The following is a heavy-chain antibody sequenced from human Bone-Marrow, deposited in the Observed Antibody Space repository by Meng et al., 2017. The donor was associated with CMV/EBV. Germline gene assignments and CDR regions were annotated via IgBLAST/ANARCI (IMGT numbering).Heavy chain of an antibody. Sequence: GEYLKISCEASGFTGSSYAMNWVRQFPGKGLECVSTISDSGGNTYYADSVKGRFTISRDNSKNTLYLQMNSLRAEDTAVYYCTKSRNGYGGEDYWGQGTLVTVSS. J-gene: IGHJ4*02. D-gene: IGHD5-12*01. CDR3: TKSRNGYGGEDY. CDR2: ISDSGGNT. V-gene: IGHV3-23*01. CDR1: GFTGSSYA.